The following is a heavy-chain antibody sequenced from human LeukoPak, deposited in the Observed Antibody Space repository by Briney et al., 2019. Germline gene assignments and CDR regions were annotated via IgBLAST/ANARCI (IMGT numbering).Heavy chain of an antibody. Sequence: GGSLRLSCAASEFSVGSDYMTWVRQAPGKGLEWVSVIYSGGSTYYADSVKGRFTISRDNSKNTLYLQMNSLRAEDTAVYYCASRDYYDSSGYPDAFDIWGQGTMVTVSS. J-gene: IGHJ3*02. CDR1: EFSVGSDY. V-gene: IGHV3-66*01. CDR2: IYSGGST. CDR3: ASRDYYDSSGYPDAFDI. D-gene: IGHD3-22*01.